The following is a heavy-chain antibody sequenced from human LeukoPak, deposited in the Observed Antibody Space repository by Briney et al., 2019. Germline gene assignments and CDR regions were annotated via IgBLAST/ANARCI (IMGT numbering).Heavy chain of an antibody. CDR3: ASRGIWGAFDI. V-gene: IGHV4-61*01. CDR2: IYYSGST. J-gene: IGHJ3*02. CDR1: GGSISSGSYY. D-gene: IGHD3-16*01. Sequence: SQTLSLTCTVSGGSISSGSYYWNWIRQPPGKGLEWIGYIYYSGSTNYNPSLKSRVTISVDTSKNQFSLKLSSVTAADTAVYYCASRGIWGAFDIWGQGTMVTVSS.